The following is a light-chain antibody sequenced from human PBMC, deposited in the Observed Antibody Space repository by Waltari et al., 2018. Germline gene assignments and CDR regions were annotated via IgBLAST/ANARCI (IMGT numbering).Light chain of an antibody. J-gene: IGLJ3*02. CDR1: SSNIGSNT. CDR2: TDN. CDR3: AAWDDSLNGRV. V-gene: IGLV1-44*01. Sequence: QSVLTQPPSASETPGQGVTISCSGSSSNIGSNTVSWYQQFPGPAPRLLMHTDNPRPSGLPDRFSGSKSGTSASLAISGLQSEDEAHYFCAAWDDSLNGRVFGGGTKVTVL.